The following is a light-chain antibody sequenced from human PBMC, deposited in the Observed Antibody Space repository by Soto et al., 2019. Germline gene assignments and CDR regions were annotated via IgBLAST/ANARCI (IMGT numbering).Light chain of an antibody. CDR1: QTLTNTY. CDR2: DAS. V-gene: IGKV3-20*01. J-gene: IGKJ1*01. Sequence: EIVLTQSPGTLSLSPGERATLSCRASQTLTNTYLAWYQQKPCQAPRLLIFDASTRATGIPDRFSGSGSGTDFTLTISRLEHEDFAVYCCQLYGVSPKTVGQGTNVEVK. CDR3: QLYGVSPKT.